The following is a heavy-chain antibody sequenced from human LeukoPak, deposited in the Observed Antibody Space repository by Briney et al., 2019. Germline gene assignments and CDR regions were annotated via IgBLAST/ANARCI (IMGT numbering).Heavy chain of an antibody. D-gene: IGHD6-13*01. V-gene: IGHV4-59*01. Sequence: KTSESRSLTCTVSGGSISGYYWTWIRQPPGKGLEWIGYIYYSRSTNYNPSLKSRVTISVDTSKNQFSLKLSSLTAADTAVYYCARGLAAAGLYYFVSWGERTVVSVSS. CDR1: GGSISGYY. CDR3: ARGLAAAGLYYFVS. CDR2: IYYSRST. J-gene: IGHJ4*02.